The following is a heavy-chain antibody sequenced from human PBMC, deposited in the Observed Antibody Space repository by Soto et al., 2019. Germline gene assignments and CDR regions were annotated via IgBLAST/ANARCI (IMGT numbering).Heavy chain of an antibody. Sequence: ASVKGSCKASGYTFTSYGISWVRQAPGQGLEWMGWISAYNGNTNYAQKLQGRVTMTTDTSTSTAYMELRSLRSDDTAVYYCARDGYYDSSGDAFDIWGQGTMVTVS. J-gene: IGHJ3*02. D-gene: IGHD3-22*01. CDR1: GYTFTSYG. CDR2: ISAYNGNT. CDR3: ARDGYYDSSGDAFDI. V-gene: IGHV1-18*01.